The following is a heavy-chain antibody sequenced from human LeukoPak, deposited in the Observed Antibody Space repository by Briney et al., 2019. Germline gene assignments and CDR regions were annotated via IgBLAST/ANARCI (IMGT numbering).Heavy chain of an antibody. CDR2: IYYSGST. J-gene: IGHJ4*02. CDR3: ARGDSSSWSFKI. Sequence: SETLSLTCTVSGGSISSGAYYWSWIRQPPGKGLEWIGHIYYSGSTYYNPSLQSRVYLSVDTSKSQFSLILNSVTAADTAVYYGARGDSSSWSFKIWGQGSLVTVSS. D-gene: IGHD6-13*01. V-gene: IGHV4-30-4*01. CDR1: GGSISSGAYY.